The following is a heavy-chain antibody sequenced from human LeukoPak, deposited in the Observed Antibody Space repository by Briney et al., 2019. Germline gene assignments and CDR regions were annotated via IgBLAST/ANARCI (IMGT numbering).Heavy chain of an antibody. CDR3: ARAVLGDSSGYYDY. J-gene: IGHJ4*02. CDR2: IWYDGSNK. Sequence: AGRSLRLSCAASGFTFSGYGVHWVRQAPGKGLEWVAVIWYDGSNKYYADSVKGRFTISRGNSKNTLYLQMNSLRAEDTAVYYCARAVLGDSSGYYDYWGQGTPVTVSS. V-gene: IGHV3-33*01. D-gene: IGHD3-22*01. CDR1: GFTFSGYG.